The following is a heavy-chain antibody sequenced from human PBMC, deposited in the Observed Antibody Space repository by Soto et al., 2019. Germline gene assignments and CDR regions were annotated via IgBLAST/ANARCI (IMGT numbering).Heavy chain of an antibody. V-gene: IGHV1-46*01. CDR2: INPSGGST. CDR1: GYTFSSYY. CDR3: AREGYSSSSQRGSFDY. Sequence: GASAKVSCKASGYTFSSYYMHWVRQAPGQGLEWMGIINPSGGSTSYAQKFQGRVTMTRDTSTSTVYMELSSLRSEDTAVYYCAREGYSSSSQRGSFDYWGQGTLVTVSS. D-gene: IGHD6-6*01. J-gene: IGHJ4*02.